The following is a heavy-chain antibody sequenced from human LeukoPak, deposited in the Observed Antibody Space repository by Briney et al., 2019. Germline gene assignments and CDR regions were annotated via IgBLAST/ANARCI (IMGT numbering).Heavy chain of an antibody. Sequence: SVTVSCKASGNSISNYAVSWVRQAPGQGLEWMGGIIPIFGTANYAQKFQGRVTITADESTSTAYMELSSLRSEDTAVYYCARERDFDYWGQGTLVTVSS. J-gene: IGHJ4*02. CDR2: IIPIFGTA. V-gene: IGHV1-69*13. CDR1: GNSISNYA. CDR3: ARERDFDY.